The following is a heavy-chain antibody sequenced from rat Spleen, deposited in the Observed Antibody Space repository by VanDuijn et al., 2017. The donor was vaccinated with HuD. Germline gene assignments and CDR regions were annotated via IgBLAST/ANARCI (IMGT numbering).Heavy chain of an antibody. CDR3: ARLGGLRNWFAY. CDR2: ITNTGGST. CDR1: GFTFNNYW. Sequence: EVQLVESGGGLVQPGRSLKLSCVASGFTFNNYWMTWIRQAPGKGLEWVASITNTGGSTYYSGSVKGRFTISRDIAKSTLYLQMNNLRSEDTATYFCARLGGLRNWFAYWGQGTLVTVSS. V-gene: IGHV5-31*01. J-gene: IGHJ3*01. D-gene: IGHD4-3*01.